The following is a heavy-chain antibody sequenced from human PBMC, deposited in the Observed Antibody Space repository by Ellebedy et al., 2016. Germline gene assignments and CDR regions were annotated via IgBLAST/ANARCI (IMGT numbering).Heavy chain of an antibody. CDR1: GFTFSSYS. Sequence: GESLKISCAASGFTFSSYSMNWVRQAPGKGLEWVAVISYDGSNKYYADSVKGRFTISRDNSKNTLYLQMNSLRAEDTAVYYCAKDRTLIAARRQVVDYWGQGTLVTVSS. V-gene: IGHV3-30*18. CDR2: ISYDGSNK. CDR3: AKDRTLIAARRQVVDY. J-gene: IGHJ4*02. D-gene: IGHD6-6*01.